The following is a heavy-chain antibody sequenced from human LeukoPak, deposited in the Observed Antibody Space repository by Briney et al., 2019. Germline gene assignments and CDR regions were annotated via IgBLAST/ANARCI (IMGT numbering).Heavy chain of an antibody. Sequence: GESLKISCKGSGYSFTSYWIGWVRQMPGKGLEWMGIIYPGDSDTRYSPSFQGQVTISADKSISTAYLQWSSLKASDTAMYYRARLSGRYYGSGRWGAFDIWGQGTMVTVSS. CDR3: ARLSGRYYGSGRWGAFDI. CDR1: GYSFTSYW. J-gene: IGHJ3*02. CDR2: IYPGDSDT. V-gene: IGHV5-51*01. D-gene: IGHD3-10*01.